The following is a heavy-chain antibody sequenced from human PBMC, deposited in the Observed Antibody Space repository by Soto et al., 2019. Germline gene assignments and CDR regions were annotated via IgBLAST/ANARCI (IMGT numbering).Heavy chain of an antibody. Sequence: QITLKESGPPLVKPTQTLTLTCTFSGFSLSTSGVGVGWIRQPPGKALEWLALIYWDDDKRYSPSLKSRLTITKDTSKDQVVLTMTNMDPVDTATYYCAHRPSLGYYDSSGPFDYWGQGTLVTVSS. CDR2: IYWDDDK. J-gene: IGHJ4*02. D-gene: IGHD3-22*01. V-gene: IGHV2-5*02. CDR1: GFSLSTSGVG. CDR3: AHRPSLGYYDSSGPFDY.